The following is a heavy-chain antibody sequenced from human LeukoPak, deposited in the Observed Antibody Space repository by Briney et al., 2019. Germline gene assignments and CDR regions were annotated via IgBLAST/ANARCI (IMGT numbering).Heavy chain of an antibody. CDR3: ARGELDWHCSSTSCYTGGAFDI. D-gene: IGHD2-2*02. CDR2: IYTSGST. V-gene: IGHV4-4*07. CDR1: GGSISSYY. Sequence: SETLSLTCTVSGGSISSYYWSWIRQPAGKGLEWIGRIYTSGSTNYNPSLKSRVTMSVDTSKNQFSLKLSSVTAADTAVYYCARGELDWHCSSTSCYTGGAFDIWGQGTMVTVSS. J-gene: IGHJ3*02.